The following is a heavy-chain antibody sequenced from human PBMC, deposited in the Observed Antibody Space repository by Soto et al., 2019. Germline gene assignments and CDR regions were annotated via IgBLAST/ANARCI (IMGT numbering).Heavy chain of an antibody. J-gene: IGHJ4*02. Sequence: PGGSLRLSCAASGFTFSGFGMHWVRQAPGKGLEWVASISYDGSNNFYQDSVQGRFTISRDNSKNTLWLQMNSLRAEDTAVYYCAKDLYDTSGFCPYFDYWGQGTLVTVSS. CDR1: GFTFSGFG. CDR3: AKDLYDTSGFCPYFDY. CDR2: ISYDGSNN. D-gene: IGHD3-22*01. V-gene: IGHV3-30*18.